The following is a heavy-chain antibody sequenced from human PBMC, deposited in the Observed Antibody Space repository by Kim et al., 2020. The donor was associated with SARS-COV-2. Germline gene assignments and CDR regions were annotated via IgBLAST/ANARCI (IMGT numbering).Heavy chain of an antibody. V-gene: IGHV4-4*02. CDR3: ASQTVVVAAAVASYYGMDV. CDR2: IYHSGST. Sequence: SETLSLTCAVSGGSIGNNNWWCWVRQPPGKGLEWIGEIYHSGSTNYNPSLKSRVTISVDKSKNQFSLKLTSVTAADTAVYYCASQTVVVAAAVASYYGMDVWGQGTTVTVSS. D-gene: IGHD2-2*01. CDR1: GGSIGNNNW. J-gene: IGHJ6*02.